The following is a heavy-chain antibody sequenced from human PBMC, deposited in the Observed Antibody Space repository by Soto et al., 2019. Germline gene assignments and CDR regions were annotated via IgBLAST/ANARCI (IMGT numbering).Heavy chain of an antibody. V-gene: IGHV1-18*01. CDR1: GNNVDSGG. D-gene: IGHD6-19*01. J-gene: IGHJ5*02. CDR2: ITVYNGHT. Sequence: SCNASGNNVDSGGRSLMRQTPGQGLEWMGWITVYNGHTSYAQRFQGRVTMTTDTSTSTAYMELRSLRSEDTAEYYCVRDSVALAGIRPHPWGQGTLATVSS. CDR3: VRDSVALAGIRPHP.